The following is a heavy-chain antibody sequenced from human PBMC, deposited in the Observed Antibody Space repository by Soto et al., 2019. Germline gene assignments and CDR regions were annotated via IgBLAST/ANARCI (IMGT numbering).Heavy chain of an antibody. CDR3: ARDSPGIAAAGRPLRYYYGMDV. CDR2: TYYRSKWYN. J-gene: IGHJ6*02. D-gene: IGHD6-13*01. V-gene: IGHV6-1*01. Sequence: PSQTLSLTCAISGDSVSSNSAAWNWIRQSPSRGLEWLGRTYYRSKWYNDYAVSVKSRIAINPDTSKNQFSLQLNSVTPEDTAVYYCARDSPGIAAAGRPLRYYYGMDVWGQGTTVTVS. CDR1: GDSVSSNSAA.